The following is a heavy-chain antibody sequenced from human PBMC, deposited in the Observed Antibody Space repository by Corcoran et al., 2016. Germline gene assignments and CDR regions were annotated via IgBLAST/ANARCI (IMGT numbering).Heavy chain of an antibody. CDR2: INHSGST. J-gene: IGHJ6*02. CDR1: GGSFSGYY. V-gene: IGHV4-34*01. Sequence: QVQLQQWGAGLLKPSETLSLTCAVYGGSFSGYYWSWIRQPPGKGLEWIGEINHSGSTNYNPSLKSRVTISVDTSKNQFSLKRRSVTAADTAVYYFAKLLWFGWGMDYWGQGTTVTVSS. CDR3: AKLLWFGWGMDY. D-gene: IGHD3-10*01.